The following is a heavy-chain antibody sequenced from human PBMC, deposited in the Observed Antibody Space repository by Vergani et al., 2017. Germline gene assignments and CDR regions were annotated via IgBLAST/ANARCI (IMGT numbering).Heavy chain of an antibody. CDR2: ISASGNG. Sequence: QVQLQASGPGRVKPSQTLSLTCTMSGGSISAGYYFWSWLRQPAGKGLEWLGHISASGNGSHSPSLETPVSMSVDTSKYQFSLTVTSVTAADTAIYFCARRSGGSYSGCKVQPLRRAFDVWGHGTVVTVSS. D-gene: IGHD2/OR15-2a*01. V-gene: IGHV4-61*02. J-gene: IGHJ3*01. CDR1: GGSISAGYYF. CDR3: ARRSGGSYSGCKVQPLRRAFDV.